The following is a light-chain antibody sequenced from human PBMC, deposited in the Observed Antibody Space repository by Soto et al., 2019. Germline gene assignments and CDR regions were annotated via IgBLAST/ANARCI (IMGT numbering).Light chain of an antibody. CDR3: SSYTRSSTTYYV. Sequence: QSALTQPASVSGSPGRSITISCTGTSSDVGGYNYVSWYQQHPGKAPKLMIYEVSNRPSGVSNRFSGSKSGNTASLTISGLQAEDEADYYCSSYTRSSTTYYVFGTGTKVTV. CDR1: SSDVGGYNY. V-gene: IGLV2-14*01. CDR2: EVS. J-gene: IGLJ1*01.